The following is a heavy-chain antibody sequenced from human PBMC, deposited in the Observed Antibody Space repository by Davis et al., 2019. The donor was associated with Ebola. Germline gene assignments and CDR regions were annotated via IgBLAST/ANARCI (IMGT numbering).Heavy chain of an antibody. D-gene: IGHD2/OR15-2a*01. V-gene: IGHV5-51*01. CDR3: ARQLSHEGFDY. CDR1: GYSFTSYW. Sequence: GESLKISCKGSGYSFTSYWIGWVRQMPGKGLEWMGIIYPGDSDTRYSPSFQGQVTISADTSISTAYLQWSTLKASDTAMYYCARQLSHEGFDYWGHGTLVTVSS. J-gene: IGHJ4*01. CDR2: IYPGDSDT.